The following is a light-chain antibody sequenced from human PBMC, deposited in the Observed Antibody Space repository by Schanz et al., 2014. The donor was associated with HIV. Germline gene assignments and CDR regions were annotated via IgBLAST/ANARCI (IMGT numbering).Light chain of an antibody. J-gene: IGLJ2*01. Sequence: QSALTQPRSVSGSPGQSVTISCTGTSSDVGGYDYVSWYQQHPGKAPKLMIYDVNNRPSGVSNRFSGSKSGNTASLTVSGLQVDDEADYYCSSSAGSDNLVFGGGTKLTVL. V-gene: IGLV2-11*01. CDR2: DVN. CDR3: SSSAGSDNLV. CDR1: SSDVGGYDY.